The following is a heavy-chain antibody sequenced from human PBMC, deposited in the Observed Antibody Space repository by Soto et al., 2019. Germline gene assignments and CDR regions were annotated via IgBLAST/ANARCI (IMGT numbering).Heavy chain of an antibody. V-gene: IGHV3-15*01. J-gene: IGHJ4*02. CDR1: GFGFTDAW. Sequence: EVQLVESGGGSVKPGGSLRLSCAASGFGFTDAWMSWVRQAPGKGLEWVGRIRSKTDGGTADYAAPVTGRFTISRDDSKNTVYLQMNSLKTEDTAVYYCTTIRSVAGFGYWGQGTLVTVSS. CDR2: IRSKTDGGTA. CDR3: TTIRSVAGFGY. D-gene: IGHD6-19*01.